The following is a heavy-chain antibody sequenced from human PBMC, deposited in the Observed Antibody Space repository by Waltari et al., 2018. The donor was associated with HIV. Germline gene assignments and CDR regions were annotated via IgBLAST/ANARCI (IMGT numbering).Heavy chain of an antibody. D-gene: IGHD3-16*02. V-gene: IGHV3-53*01. CDR1: GFTVSSNY. J-gene: IGHJ4*02. CDR3: ARFIADSMYYFDY. CDR2: IYSGGST. Sequence: EVQLVESGGGLIQPGGSLRLSCAAPGFTVSSNYMSWVRQAPGKGLEWVSVIYSGGSTYYADSVKGRFTISRDNSKNTLYLQMNSLRAEDTAVYYCARFIADSMYYFDYWGQGTLVTVSS.